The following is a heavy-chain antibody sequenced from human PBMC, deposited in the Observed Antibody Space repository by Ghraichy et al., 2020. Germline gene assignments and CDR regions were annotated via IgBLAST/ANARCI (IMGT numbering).Heavy chain of an antibody. CDR1: GFTFSSYA. CDR3: AKDLGTSGRYRRYAFDI. Sequence: GGSLRLSCAASGFTFSSYAMSWVRQAPGKGLEWVSTISGSGGSTYYADSVKGRFTISRDNSKNTLYLQMNSLRAEDTAVYYCAKDLGTSGRYRRYAFDIWGQGTMVTVSS. D-gene: IGHD1-26*01. V-gene: IGHV3-23*01. CDR2: ISGSGGST. J-gene: IGHJ3*02.